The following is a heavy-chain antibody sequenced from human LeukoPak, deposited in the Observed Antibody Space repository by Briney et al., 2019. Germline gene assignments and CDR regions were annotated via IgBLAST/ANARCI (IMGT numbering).Heavy chain of an antibody. V-gene: IGHV4-39*07. CDR1: GGSISSTSHY. CDR2: IYHSGST. Sequence: SETLSLTCTVSGGSISSTSHYWGWIRQPPGKGLEWIGNIYHSGSTYYNPSLKSRVTISVDTSKNQFSLRLSSVTAADTAVYYCARSGYSPVWYMDVWGKGTTVTVSS. J-gene: IGHJ6*03. CDR3: ARSGYSPVWYMDV. D-gene: IGHD5-18*01.